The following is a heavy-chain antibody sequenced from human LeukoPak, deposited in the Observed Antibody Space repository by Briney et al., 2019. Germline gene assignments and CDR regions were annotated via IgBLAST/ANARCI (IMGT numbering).Heavy chain of an antibody. CDR1: GYSFSYYW. V-gene: IGHV5-51*01. CDR2: IYPGDSDT. D-gene: IGHD5-24*01. CDR3: ARCGEMATISSCYFDY. Sequence: GESLKISCKGFGYSFSYYWIAWVRQMPGKGLEWMGIIYPGDSDTRYSPSFQGQATISADKSISTAYLQWSSLRASDTAIYYCARCGEMATISSCYFDYWGQGSLVTVSS. J-gene: IGHJ4*02.